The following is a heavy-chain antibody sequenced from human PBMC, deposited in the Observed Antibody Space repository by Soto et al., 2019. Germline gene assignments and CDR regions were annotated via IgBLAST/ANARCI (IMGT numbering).Heavy chain of an antibody. Sequence: EVQLLESGGGLVQPGGSLRLSCAASGFTFSDYAMGWVRQTPGKGLEWVSGISGSTSGTFYSDSVKGRFTISRDNTKNILYLQMDSLGVADMAVYYCAKYMTASLTCLDSWGQGTLVTVSS. CDR3: AKYMTASLTCLDS. D-gene: IGHD2-21*02. J-gene: IGHJ5*01. CDR1: GFTFSDYA. CDR2: ISGSTSGT. V-gene: IGHV3-23*01.